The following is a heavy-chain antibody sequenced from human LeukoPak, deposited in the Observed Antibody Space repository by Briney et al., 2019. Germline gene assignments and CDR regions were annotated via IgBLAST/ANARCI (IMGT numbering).Heavy chain of an antibody. CDR2: IYYSGST. D-gene: IGHD6-13*01. Sequence: PSETLSLTSTVSGGSISSYYWSWIRQPPGKGLEWIGYIYYSGSTNYNPSLKSRVTISVDTSKNQFSLKLSSVTAADTAVYYCARVSDSSWYPYNWFDPWGQGTLVTVSS. CDR3: ARVSDSSWYPYNWFDP. CDR1: GGSISSYY. J-gene: IGHJ5*02. V-gene: IGHV4-59*01.